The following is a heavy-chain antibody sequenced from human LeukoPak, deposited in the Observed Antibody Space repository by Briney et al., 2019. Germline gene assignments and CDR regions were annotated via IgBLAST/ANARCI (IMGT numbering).Heavy chain of an antibody. V-gene: IGHV1-18*01. CDR3: ARDSGNCSGGSCYYPSSHSNFDY. J-gene: IGHJ4*02. Sequence: GASVKVSCKASGYTFTSYGISWVRQAPGQGREWMGWISAYNGNTNYAQKLQGRVTMTTDTSASTAYMELRSLRSDDTAVYYCARDSGNCSGGSCYYPSSHSNFDYWGQGTLVTVSS. CDR1: GYTFTSYG. CDR2: ISAYNGNT. D-gene: IGHD2-15*01.